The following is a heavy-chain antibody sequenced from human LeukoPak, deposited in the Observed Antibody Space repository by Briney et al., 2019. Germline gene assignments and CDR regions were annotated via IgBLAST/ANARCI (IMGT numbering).Heavy chain of an antibody. J-gene: IGHJ4*02. CDR1: GGSISSYY. Sequence: SETLSLTCTVSGGSISSYYWSWIRQPPGKGLEWIGYIYYSGSTNYNPSLKSRVTISVDTSKNQFSLKLSSVTAADTAVYYCARGSSYDILGEWGQGTLVTVSS. V-gene: IGHV4-59*01. D-gene: IGHD3-9*01. CDR3: ARGSSYDILGE. CDR2: IYYSGST.